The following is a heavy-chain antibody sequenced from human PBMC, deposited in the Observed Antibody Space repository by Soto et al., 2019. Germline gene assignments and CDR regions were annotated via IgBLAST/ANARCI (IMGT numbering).Heavy chain of an antibody. CDR2: ISSDGNNK. CDR1: GFTFDSHG. D-gene: IGHD4-17*01. V-gene: IGHV3-30*18. J-gene: IGHJ5*02. Sequence: QVQLVESGGGAVQPGRSLRLSCAASGFTFDSHGMHWVRQAPGKGLEWVAVISSDGNNKYYADSVKGRFTISRDNFNNILYLQMSSLRAEDTAVYYCAKDLLPNTVTTCGSWSQGTLVTVSS. CDR3: AKDLLPNTVTTCGS.